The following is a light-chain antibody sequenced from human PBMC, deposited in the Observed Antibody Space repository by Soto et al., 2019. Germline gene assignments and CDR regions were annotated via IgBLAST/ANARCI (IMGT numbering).Light chain of an antibody. CDR3: HQRQSWPRT. CDR1: QYINTR. CDR2: GAS. J-gene: IGKJ1*01. Sequence: SVLTQSPATLSSFPGDRVTLSCRASQYINTRLAWYQHRPGQPPRLLIYGASSRASGIPDRFSGSGTGTDFTLTISDVQPEDFAVYYCHQRQSWPRTFGQGTKVDFK. V-gene: IGKV3-11*01.